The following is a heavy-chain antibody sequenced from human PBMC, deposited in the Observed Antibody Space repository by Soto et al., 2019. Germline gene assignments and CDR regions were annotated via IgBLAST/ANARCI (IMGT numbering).Heavy chain of an antibody. CDR3: ARRNYFYALDV. J-gene: IGHJ6*02. V-gene: IGHV4-34*01. CDR1: GGWVSGYY. CDR2: INYSGST. Sequence: SETLSLTCAVSGGWVSGYYWGWVRQPPGKGLEWVGEINYSGSTNYNPSLKRRVTISVDTSKNQVSLKVTSVTAADTAMYYCARRNYFYALDVWGQGTTVTVSS.